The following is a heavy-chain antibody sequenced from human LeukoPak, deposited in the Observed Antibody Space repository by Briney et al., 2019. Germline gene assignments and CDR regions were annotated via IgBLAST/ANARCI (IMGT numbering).Heavy chain of an antibody. V-gene: IGHV4-39*07. Sequence: SETLSLTCTVSGGSISSSSYYWGWIRQPPGKGLEWIGSIYSSGSTYYNPSLKSRVTISIDTSKNQFSLKLNSVTAADTAVYYCASGERGYSYGPLDYWGQGTLVTVSS. CDR3: ASGERGYSYGPLDY. J-gene: IGHJ4*02. CDR1: GGSISSSSYY. CDR2: IYSSGST. D-gene: IGHD5-18*01.